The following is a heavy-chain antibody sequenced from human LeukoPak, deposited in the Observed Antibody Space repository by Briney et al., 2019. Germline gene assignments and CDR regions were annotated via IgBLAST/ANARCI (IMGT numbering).Heavy chain of an antibody. D-gene: IGHD5-12*01. J-gene: IGHJ5*02. CDR2: IKRERKKK. Sequence: GGSLRLSCAASGFTLCIYWVCWVRQAPQEGVEWVAHIKRERKKKNYVDSVKGRFTLSRETVKKTLYLQINSLRAVDTAVYFCARGYSGYDWRGDNWFDPWGERTLVSVSS. CDR3: ARGYSGYDWRGDNWFDP. V-gene: IGHV3-7*04. CDR1: GFTLCIYW.